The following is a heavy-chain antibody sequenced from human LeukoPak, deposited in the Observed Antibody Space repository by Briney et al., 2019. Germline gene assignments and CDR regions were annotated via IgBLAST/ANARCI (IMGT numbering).Heavy chain of an antibody. D-gene: IGHD6-13*01. CDR2: ISYDGSNK. V-gene: IGHV3-30*07. CDR1: GFTFSTYA. J-gene: IGHJ4*02. CDR3: AREFLYSEQLVRSLAFDY. Sequence: PGGSLRLSCAASGFTFSTYAMHWVRQAPGKGLEWVAVISYDGSNKYNADSVKGRFTISRDNSKNTLYLQMNSLRAEDTAVYYCAREFLYSEQLVRSLAFDYWGQGTLVTVSS.